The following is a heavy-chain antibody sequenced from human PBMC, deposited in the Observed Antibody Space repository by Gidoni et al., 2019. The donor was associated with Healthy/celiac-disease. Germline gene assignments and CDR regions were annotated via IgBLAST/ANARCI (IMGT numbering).Heavy chain of an antibody. CDR1: GFTFRSYG. CDR3: AKARVRYSSGWYGGTVDY. Sequence: QVQLVESGGGVVQPGRSLRLSCAASGFTFRSYGMHWVRQAPGKGLEWVAVISYDGSNKYYADSVKGRFTISRDNSKNTLYLQMNSLRAEDTAVYYCAKARVRYSSGWYGGTVDYWGQGTLVTVSS. V-gene: IGHV3-30*18. J-gene: IGHJ4*02. CDR2: ISYDGSNK. D-gene: IGHD6-19*01.